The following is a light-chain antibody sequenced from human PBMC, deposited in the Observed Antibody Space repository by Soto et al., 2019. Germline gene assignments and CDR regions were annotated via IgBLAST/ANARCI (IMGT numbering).Light chain of an antibody. CDR3: QQYGSSTFT. J-gene: IGKJ3*01. CDR2: GAS. V-gene: IGKV3-20*01. Sequence: EIVLTQSPGTLSLSPGERATLSCRASQSVSSSYLAWYQQKPGQSPRLLIYGASSRATGTPDRFSGSGSGADFTLTNSRLEPDDFAVYYCQQYGSSTFTFGPGTKVDIK. CDR1: QSVSSSY.